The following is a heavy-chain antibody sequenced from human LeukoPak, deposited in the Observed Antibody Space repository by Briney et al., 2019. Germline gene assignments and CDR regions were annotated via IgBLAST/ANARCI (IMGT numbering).Heavy chain of an antibody. J-gene: IGHJ4*02. CDR3: VRGIDTTGYFYY. CDR2: IDTNTGSP. D-gene: IGHD3-22*01. CDR1: GYTFITYP. V-gene: IGHV7-4-1*02. Sequence: ASVKVSCKASGYTFITYPINWVRQAPGQGLEWMGWIDTNTGSPTYAQGLTGRFVFSLDTSVSTAFLQINSLKAGDTALYYCVRGIDTTGYFYYWGQGTLVTVSS.